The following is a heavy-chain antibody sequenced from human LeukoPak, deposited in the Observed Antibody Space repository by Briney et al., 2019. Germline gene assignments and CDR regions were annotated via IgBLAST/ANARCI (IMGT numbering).Heavy chain of an antibody. D-gene: IGHD5-24*01. J-gene: IGHJ4*02. CDR3: ARGFQARDGYNSPFDY. V-gene: IGHV1-18*01. Sequence: ASVKVSCKASGYTFSSYGISWVRQAHGQGLEWMGWINTYNGNTNYAQKLQDRVTMTTDTSTSTAYMELRSLRVDDTAVYYCARGFQARDGYNSPFDYWGQGTLVTVSS. CDR2: INTYNGNT. CDR1: GYTFSSYG.